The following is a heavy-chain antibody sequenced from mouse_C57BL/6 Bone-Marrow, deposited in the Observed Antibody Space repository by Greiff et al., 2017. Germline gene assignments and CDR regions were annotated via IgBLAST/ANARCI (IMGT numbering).Heavy chain of an antibody. V-gene: IGHV5-6*02. Sequence: EVKLVESGGDLVKPGGSLKLSCAASGFTFSSYGMSWVRQTPDKRLAWVATISSGGSYTYYPDSVKGRFTISRDNAKNTLYLQMSSLKSEDTAMYYCASGPNPANWTDWYFDVWGTGTTVTVSS. J-gene: IGHJ1*03. D-gene: IGHD4-1*01. CDR2: ISSGGSYT. CDR3: ASGPNPANWTDWYFDV. CDR1: GFTFSSYG.